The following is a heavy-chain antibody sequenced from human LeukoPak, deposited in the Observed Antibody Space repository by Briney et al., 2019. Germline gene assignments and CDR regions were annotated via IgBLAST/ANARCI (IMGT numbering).Heavy chain of an antibody. CDR2: MSAYNGNT. J-gene: IGHJ4*02. CDR1: VYTFTSYG. CDR3: ARDFRVPYYYDSSGRCAAY. D-gene: IGHD3-22*01. Sequence: ASVKVSCKASVYTFTSYGISWVRQAPGQGPEWMGWMSAYNGNTNYAQKLQGRVTMTTDTSTSTAYMELRSLRSDDTAVYYCARDFRVPYYYDSSGRCAAYWGQGTLLTVSS. V-gene: IGHV1-18*01.